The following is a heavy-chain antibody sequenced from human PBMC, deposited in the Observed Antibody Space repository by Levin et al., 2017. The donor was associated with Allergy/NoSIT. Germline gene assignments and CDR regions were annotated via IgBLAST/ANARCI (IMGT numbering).Heavy chain of an antibody. Sequence: ASVKVSCAASGFTFDDYGMNWVRQAPGKGLEWVSGINWKGGRTGYADSVQGRFTISRDNAKNSLYLQMNSLRAEDTALYYCARDKGIAVAGGFDNWGQGSLVTVSS. J-gene: IGHJ4*02. V-gene: IGHV3-20*04. CDR1: GFTFDDYG. CDR3: ARDKGIAVAGGFDN. CDR2: INWKGGRT. D-gene: IGHD6-19*01.